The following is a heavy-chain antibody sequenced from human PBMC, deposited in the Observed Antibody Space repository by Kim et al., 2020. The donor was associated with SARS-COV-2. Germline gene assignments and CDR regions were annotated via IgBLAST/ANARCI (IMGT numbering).Heavy chain of an antibody. V-gene: IGHV1-18*01. J-gene: IGHJ2*01. D-gene: IGHD6-13*01. Sequence: ASVKVSCKASGYTFTSYGISWVRQAPGQGLEWMGWISVYNGNTNYAQKLQGRVTMTTDTSTSTAYMELRSLRSDDTAVYYCERQVLGIPAAGTALYWYFDLWGRGTLVTVSS. CDR2: ISVYNGNT. CDR1: GYTFTSYG. CDR3: ERQVLGIPAAGTALYWYFDL.